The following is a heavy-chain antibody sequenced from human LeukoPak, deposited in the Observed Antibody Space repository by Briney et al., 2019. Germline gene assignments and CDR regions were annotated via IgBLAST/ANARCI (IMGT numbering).Heavy chain of an antibody. CDR3: AKDRCGSCSYFDY. J-gene: IGHJ4*02. D-gene: IGHD2-15*01. Sequence: GGSLRLSCAASGFTFSSYGMHWVRQAPGKALEWVAVISYDGSNKYYADSVKGRFTISRDNSKNTLYLQMNSLRAEDTAVYYCAKDRCGSCSYFDYWGQGTLVTVSS. CDR2: ISYDGSNK. V-gene: IGHV3-30*18. CDR1: GFTFSSYG.